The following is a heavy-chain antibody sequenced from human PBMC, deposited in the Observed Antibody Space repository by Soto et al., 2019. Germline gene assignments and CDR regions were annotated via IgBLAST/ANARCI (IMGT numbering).Heavy chain of an antibody. Sequence: WASVKVSFKASRYSFTTYALHWLRQAPGQRLEWMGWINAGNGDTKYSEKFQGRVTITRDTSANTAYMELSSLRSEDTSVYYCARDPGTGAALRAYHFDYWGQGTLVTVSS. V-gene: IGHV1-3*01. J-gene: IGHJ4*02. D-gene: IGHD1-1*01. CDR2: INAGNGDT. CDR3: ARDPGTGAALRAYHFDY. CDR1: RYSFTTYA.